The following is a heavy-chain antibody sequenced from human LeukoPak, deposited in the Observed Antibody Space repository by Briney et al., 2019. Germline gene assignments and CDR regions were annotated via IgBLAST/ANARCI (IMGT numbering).Heavy chain of an antibody. Sequence: ASVKVSCKASGYTFTGYYMHWVRQAPGQGLEWMGWINPNSGGTNYAQKFQGRVTMTRDTSISTAYMELSRLRSDDTAVYYCAREYSGYDYEGDYWGQGTLVTVSS. D-gene: IGHD5-12*01. J-gene: IGHJ4*02. CDR2: INPNSGGT. V-gene: IGHV1-2*02. CDR3: AREYSGYDYEGDY. CDR1: GYTFTGYY.